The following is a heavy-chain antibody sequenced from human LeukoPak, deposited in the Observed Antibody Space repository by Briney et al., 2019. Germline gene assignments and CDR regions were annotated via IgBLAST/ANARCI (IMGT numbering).Heavy chain of an antibody. J-gene: IGHJ4*02. V-gene: IGHV3-20*04. Sequence: GGSLRLSCAASGFTFDDYGMSWVRQAPGKGLEWVSGINWNGGSTGYADSVKGRFTISRDNAKNSLYLQMNSLRAEDTALYYCARGRWQYYYDSSGYLDYWGQGTLVTVSS. CDR1: GFTFDDYG. D-gene: IGHD3-22*01. CDR2: INWNGGST. CDR3: ARGRWQYYYDSSGYLDY.